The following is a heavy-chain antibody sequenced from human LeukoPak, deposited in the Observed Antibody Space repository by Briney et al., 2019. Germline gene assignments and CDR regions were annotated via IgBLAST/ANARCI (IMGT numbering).Heavy chain of an antibody. Sequence: GGSLRLSCAASGFTFSRYGMSWVRQAPGKGLEWVSAISGSGGSTFYADSVKGRFTISRDNAKNSLYLQMNSLRAEDSAIYYCAKGGHLDYWGQGSLVTVSS. CDR1: GFTFSRYG. CDR3: AKGGHLDY. J-gene: IGHJ4*02. D-gene: IGHD1-26*01. V-gene: IGHV3-23*01. CDR2: ISGSGGST.